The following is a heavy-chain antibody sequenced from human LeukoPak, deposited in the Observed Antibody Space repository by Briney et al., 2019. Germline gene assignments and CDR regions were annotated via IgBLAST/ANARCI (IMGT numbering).Heavy chain of an antibody. D-gene: IGHD2-15*01. J-gene: IGHJ4*02. V-gene: IGHV3-33*06. Sequence: GGSLRLSCVASGFTFSSYGMHWVRQAPGKGLEWVAVIWYDGSNKYYADSVKGRFTISRDNSKNTLYLQMNSLRAEDTAVYYCAKDQCSGGSCYSGYWGQGTLVTVSS. CDR1: GFTFSSYG. CDR3: AKDQCSGGSCYSGY. CDR2: IWYDGSNK.